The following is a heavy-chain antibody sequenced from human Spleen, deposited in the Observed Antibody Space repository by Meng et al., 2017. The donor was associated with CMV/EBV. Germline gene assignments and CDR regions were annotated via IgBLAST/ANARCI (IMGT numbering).Heavy chain of an antibody. CDR1: GFTFSSYA. J-gene: IGHJ4*02. V-gene: IGHV3-30-3*01. CDR3: ARVHIYSNYVGSDY. CDR2: ISYDGSNK. Sequence: GESLKISCAASGFTFSSYAMHWVRQAPGKGLEWVAVISYDGSNKYYADSVKGRFTISRDNAKNSLYLQMNSLRAEDTAVYYCARVHIYSNYVGSDYWGQGTLVTVSS. D-gene: IGHD4-11*01.